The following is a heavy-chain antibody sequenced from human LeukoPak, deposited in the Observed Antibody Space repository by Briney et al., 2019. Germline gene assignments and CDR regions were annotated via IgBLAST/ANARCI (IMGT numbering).Heavy chain of an antibody. J-gene: IGHJ4*02. D-gene: IGHD3-10*01. CDR2: ISGSGGST. Sequence: LSGGYLRLSCAASGFTFSSYAMSWVRQAPGKGLEWVSAISGSGGSTYYADSVKGRFTISRDNSKNTLYLQMNSLRAEDTAVYYCAKDGEVVSPNYFDYWGQGTLVTVSS. CDR3: AKDGEVVSPNYFDY. CDR1: GFTFSSYA. V-gene: IGHV3-23*01.